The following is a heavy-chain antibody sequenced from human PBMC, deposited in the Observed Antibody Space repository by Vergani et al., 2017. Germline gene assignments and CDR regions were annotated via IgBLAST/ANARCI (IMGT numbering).Heavy chain of an antibody. Sequence: QVQLQESGPGLVKPSETLSLTCTVSGGSISSYYWSWIRQPPGKGLEWIGYIYYSGSTNYNPSLKSRVTISVDTSKNQFSLKLSSVTAADTALYYCARVLRXTIFGAAPAYYMDVWGKGTTVTVSS. CDR1: GGSISSYY. V-gene: IGHV4-59*01. CDR2: IYYSGST. J-gene: IGHJ6*03. CDR3: ARVLRXTIFGAAPAYYMDV. D-gene: IGHD3-3*01.